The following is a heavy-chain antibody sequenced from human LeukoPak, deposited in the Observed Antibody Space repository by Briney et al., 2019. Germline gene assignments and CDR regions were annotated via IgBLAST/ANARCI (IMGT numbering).Heavy chain of an antibody. D-gene: IGHD2-2*01. J-gene: IGHJ4*02. V-gene: IGHV3-23*01. Sequence: GGSLRLSCAASGFTFSTYAMGWVREAPWKGLEWVSAISGSGGSTYYADSVKGRFTVSRDNSRNTLYLQMNSLTAEDTAVYYCAKGPLVPSATYFFDYWGQGTLVVVSS. CDR1: GFTFSTYA. CDR3: AKGPLVPSATYFFDY. CDR2: ISGSGGST.